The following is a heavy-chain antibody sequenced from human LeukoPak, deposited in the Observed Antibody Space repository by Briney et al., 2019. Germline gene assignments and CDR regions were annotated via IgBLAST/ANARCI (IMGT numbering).Heavy chain of an antibody. V-gene: IGHV3-30*02. CDR1: GFTFSSYG. CDR3: AKDLEAYCGGDCPLHIDY. Sequence: GGSLRLPCAASGFTFSSYGMHWVRQAPGKGLEWVAFIRYDGSKKYYGDSVKGRFTISRDNSKNTVYLQMNSLRTEDTAVYYCAKDLEAYCGGDCPLHIDYWGQGTLVTVSS. CDR2: IRYDGSKK. D-gene: IGHD2-21*02. J-gene: IGHJ4*02.